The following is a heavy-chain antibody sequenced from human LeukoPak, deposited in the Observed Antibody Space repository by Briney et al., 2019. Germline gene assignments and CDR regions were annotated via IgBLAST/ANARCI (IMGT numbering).Heavy chain of an antibody. CDR2: INPNTGAT. CDR1: GYTFTGYY. J-gene: IGHJ4*02. Sequence: EASVKVSCKASGYTFTGYYIHWVRQAPGPGLEWMGWINPNTGATNYAQNFQGRVTMTRDTSNSTAYMELSSLTSDDTAVYYCAREVFGATMIDYSGQGTLVTVSS. CDR3: AREVFGATMIDY. D-gene: IGHD1-26*01. V-gene: IGHV1-2*02.